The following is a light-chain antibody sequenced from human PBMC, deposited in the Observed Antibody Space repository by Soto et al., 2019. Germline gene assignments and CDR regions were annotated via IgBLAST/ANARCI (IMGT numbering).Light chain of an antibody. V-gene: IGLV1-40*01. CDR3: QSYDSSLSPVV. CDR2: GNS. CDR1: SSNIGAGYD. J-gene: IGLJ2*01. Sequence: QPVLTQPPSVSGAPGQRVTISCTGSSSNIGAGYDVHWYQQLPGSAPKLLIYGNSNRPSGVPDRFSGSKSGTSASLAITGLQAEDEGDYYCQSYDSSLSPVVFGGGTKVTVL.